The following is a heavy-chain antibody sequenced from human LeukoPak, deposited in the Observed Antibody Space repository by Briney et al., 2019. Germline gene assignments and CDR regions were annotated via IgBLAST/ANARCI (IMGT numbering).Heavy chain of an antibody. CDR2: INHSGST. CDR1: GGSFSGYY. V-gene: IGHV4-34*01. Sequence: SETLSLTCAVYGGSFSGYYWSWIRQPPGKGLEWIGEINHSGSTNYNPSPKSRVTISVDTSKNQFSLKLSSVTAADTAVYYCAREMLQQQLPTHYYYMDVWGKGTTVTISS. CDR3: AREMLQQQLPTHYYYMDV. D-gene: IGHD6-13*01. J-gene: IGHJ6*03.